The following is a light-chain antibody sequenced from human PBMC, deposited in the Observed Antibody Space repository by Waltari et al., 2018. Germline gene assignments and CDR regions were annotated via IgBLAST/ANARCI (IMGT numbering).Light chain of an antibody. CDR2: DSS. J-gene: IGKJ4*01. Sequence: EIVLTQSPATLSLSPGVRATLSCRASQSVSTYLAWYQQRPGQPPRLLIYDSSSRATGIPARFSGSGSETDFTLTISSLEPEDFAVYYCQQRYKWPLTFGGGSKVEI. V-gene: IGKV3-11*01. CDR1: QSVSTY. CDR3: QQRYKWPLT.